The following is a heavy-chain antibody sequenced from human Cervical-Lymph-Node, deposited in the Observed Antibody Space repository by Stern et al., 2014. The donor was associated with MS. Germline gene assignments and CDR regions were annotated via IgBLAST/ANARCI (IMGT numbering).Heavy chain of an antibody. CDR2: MYSSGGT. Sequence: VQLVESGGDLVQPGGSLRLSCEVSGFTVGNNYISWVRQAPGKGLEWVSVMYSSGGTVYADSVKGRFTISRDNSKNTVHLQMNSLRTEDTAVYYCARLNYPGKTYYWGQGTLVTVSS. CDR1: GFTVGNNY. J-gene: IGHJ4*02. V-gene: IGHV3-66*02. CDR3: ARLNYPGKTYY. D-gene: IGHD5-24*01.